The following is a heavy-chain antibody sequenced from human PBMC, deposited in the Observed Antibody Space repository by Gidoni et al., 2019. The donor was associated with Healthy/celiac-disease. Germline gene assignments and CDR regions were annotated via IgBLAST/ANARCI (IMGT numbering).Heavy chain of an antibody. J-gene: IGHJ4*02. Sequence: QVQLQQWGAGLLKPSETLSLTCAVYGGSFSGYYWSWIRQPPGKGLEWIGEINHSGSTNYNPSLKSRGTISVDTSKNQFSLKLSSVTAADTAVYYCATLYSSSASILDYWGQGTLVTVSS. CDR3: ATLYSSSASILDY. CDR2: INHSGST. D-gene: IGHD6-6*01. V-gene: IGHV4-34*01. CDR1: GGSFSGYY.